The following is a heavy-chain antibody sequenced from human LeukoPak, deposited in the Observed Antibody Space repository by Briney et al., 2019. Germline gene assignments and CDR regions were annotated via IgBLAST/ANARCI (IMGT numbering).Heavy chain of an antibody. CDR2: ISSNGSTI. Sequence: GGSLRLSCAASGFTFSDYYMSWIRQAPGKGLEWVSYISSNGSTIYYADSVKGRFTISRDNAKNPLYLQMNSLRAEDPAVYYCASSSSWYISFDYWGQGTLVTVSS. V-gene: IGHV3-11*01. D-gene: IGHD6-13*01. CDR3: ASSSSWYISFDY. J-gene: IGHJ4*02. CDR1: GFTFSDYY.